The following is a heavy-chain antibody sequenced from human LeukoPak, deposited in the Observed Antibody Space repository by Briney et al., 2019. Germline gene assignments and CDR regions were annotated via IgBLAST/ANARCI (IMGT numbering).Heavy chain of an antibody. J-gene: IGHJ6*03. CDR2: IYHSGST. CDR3: ARNYDFWSGYYSGGWYYMDV. V-gene: IGHV4-30-2*01. D-gene: IGHD3-3*01. Sequence: IPSQTLSLTCTVSGGSISSGGYYWSWIRQPPGKGLEWIGYIYHSGSTYYNPSLKSRVTISVDRSKNQFSLKLSSVTAADTAVYYCARNYDFWSGYYSGGWYYMDVWGKGTTVTVSS. CDR1: GGSISSGGYY.